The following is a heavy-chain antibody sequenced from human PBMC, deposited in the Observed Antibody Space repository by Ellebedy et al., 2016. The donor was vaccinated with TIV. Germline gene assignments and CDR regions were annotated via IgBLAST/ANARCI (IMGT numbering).Heavy chain of an antibody. V-gene: IGHV4-34*01. Sequence: MPSETLSLTCDVHGESLTTDYWSWIRQSPGKGLAWIGEINHGGSTNYNPSLKSRLTLSIDTFKNQFSLKLSSVTAADTGTYYCARDHHNTGYSSSWYWFDPWGQGALVTVSS. D-gene: IGHD6-13*01. J-gene: IGHJ5*02. CDR1: GESLTTDY. CDR2: INHGGST. CDR3: ARDHHNTGYSSSWYWFDP.